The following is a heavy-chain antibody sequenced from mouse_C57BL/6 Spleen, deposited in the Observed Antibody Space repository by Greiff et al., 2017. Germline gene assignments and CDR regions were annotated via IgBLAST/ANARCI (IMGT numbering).Heavy chain of an antibody. V-gene: IGHV1-69*01. J-gene: IGHJ4*01. D-gene: IGHD4-1*01. CDR1: GYTFTSYW. Sequence: VQLQQPGAELVMPGASVKLSCKASGYTFTSYWMHWVKQRPGQGLVWIGEIDPSDSYTNYNQKFKGKSTLTVDKSSSTAYMQLSSLTSEDSAVYYCARGWDDAMDYWGQGTSVTVSS. CDR2: IDPSDSYT. CDR3: ARGWDDAMDY.